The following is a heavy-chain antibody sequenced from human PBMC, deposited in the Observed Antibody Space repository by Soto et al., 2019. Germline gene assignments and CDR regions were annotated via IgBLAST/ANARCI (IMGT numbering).Heavy chain of an antibody. CDR1: GGSISSSSYY. J-gene: IGHJ5*02. CDR3: AWGYGDYDTFTHNWFDP. D-gene: IGHD4-17*01. Sequence: SETLSLTCTVSGGSISSSSYYWGWIRQPPGKGLEWIGSIYYSGSTYYNPSLKSRVTISVDTSKNQFSLKLSSVTAADTAVYYCAWGYGDYDTFTHNWFDPWGQGTLVTVSS. CDR2: IYYSGST. V-gene: IGHV4-39*01.